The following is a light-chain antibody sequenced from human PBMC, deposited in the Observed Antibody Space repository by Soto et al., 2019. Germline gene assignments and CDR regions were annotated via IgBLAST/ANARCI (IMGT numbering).Light chain of an antibody. Sequence: DIVMTQSPDSLAVSLGERATINCKSSQSVLYSSNNKNYLAWYQQKPGQPPKLLIYCASTRGSGVPDRFSGSGSGTDCTVTISSVQAEDVAVYYCQQYYSTPPTFGQGTKLEIK. CDR3: QQYYSTPPT. CDR2: CAS. V-gene: IGKV4-1*01. CDR1: QSVLYSSNNKNY. J-gene: IGKJ2*01.